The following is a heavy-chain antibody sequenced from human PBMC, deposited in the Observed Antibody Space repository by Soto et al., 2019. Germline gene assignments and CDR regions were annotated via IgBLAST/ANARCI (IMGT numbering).Heavy chain of an antibody. Sequence: PSETLSLTCTFSGCSISSGGYYWSWIRQHPGKGLEWIGYIYYSGSTYYNPSLKSRVTISVDTSKNQFSLKLSSVTAADTAVYYCARVFGFGGMDVWGQGTTVTVSS. CDR3: ARVFGFGGMDV. CDR1: GCSISSGGYY. J-gene: IGHJ6*02. D-gene: IGHD3-10*01. CDR2: IYYSGST. V-gene: IGHV4-31*03.